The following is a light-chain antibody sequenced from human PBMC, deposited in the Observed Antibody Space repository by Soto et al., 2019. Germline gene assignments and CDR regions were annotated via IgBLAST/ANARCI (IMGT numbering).Light chain of an antibody. CDR3: QQYYSTPVT. CDR1: QSVLYSSNNKNY. V-gene: IGKV4-1*01. J-gene: IGKJ3*01. Sequence: DIVMTQSPDSLAVSLGERATINCKSSQSVLYSSNNKNYLAWYQQKPGQPPKLLIYWASTRESGVPDRFSGSGSGTDFTLTISSLQAEDVAFYYCQQYYSTPVTFGPGTKVDPK. CDR2: WAS.